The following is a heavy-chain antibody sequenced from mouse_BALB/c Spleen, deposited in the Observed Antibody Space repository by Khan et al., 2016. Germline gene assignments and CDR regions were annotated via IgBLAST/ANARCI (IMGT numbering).Heavy chain of an antibody. V-gene: IGHV1-26*01. CDR2: VNPNNGGT. Sequence: IQLVQSGPDLVKPGASVKISCKASGYSFTAYYMHWVRQSHGKSLEWIGRVNPNNGGTSYIQNFKAKAILTVDKSSSTAYMELRSLTSEDSAVYYCVRGGNYGNFDVWGAGTTVTVSS. D-gene: IGHD2-1*01. CDR3: VRGGNYGNFDV. CDR1: GYSFTAYY. J-gene: IGHJ1*01.